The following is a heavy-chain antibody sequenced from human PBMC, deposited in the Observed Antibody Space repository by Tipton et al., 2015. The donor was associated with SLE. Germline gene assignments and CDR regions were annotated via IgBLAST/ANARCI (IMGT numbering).Heavy chain of an antibody. V-gene: IGHV4-39*07. J-gene: IGHJ6*03. CDR3: ARGLRFLEWLSSHYMDV. CDR1: GGSISSSSYY. Sequence: LTCTVSGGSISSSSYYWGWIRQPPGKGLEWIGSIYYSGSTYYNPSLKSRVTISVDTSKNQFSLKLSSVTAADTAVYYCARGLRFLEWLSSHYMDVWGKGTTVTVSS. CDR2: IYYSGST. D-gene: IGHD3-3*01.